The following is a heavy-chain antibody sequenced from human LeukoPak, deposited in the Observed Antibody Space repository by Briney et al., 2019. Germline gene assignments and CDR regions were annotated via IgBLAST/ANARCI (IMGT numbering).Heavy chain of an antibody. CDR1: GGYISSYY. CDR2: IYYSGST. Sequence: PSETLSLTCSVSGGYISSYYWSWIRQPPGKGLEWIGYIYYSGSTNYNSSLKSRVTISVDTSKNQFSLKLSSVTAADTAVYYCARIGYGGIGRVYYYYYMDVWGKGTTVTVSS. D-gene: IGHD4-23*01. J-gene: IGHJ6*03. V-gene: IGHV4-59*01. CDR3: ARIGYGGIGRVYYYYYMDV.